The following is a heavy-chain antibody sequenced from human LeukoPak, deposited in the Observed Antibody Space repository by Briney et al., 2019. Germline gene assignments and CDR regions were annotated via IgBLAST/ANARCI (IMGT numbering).Heavy chain of an antibody. V-gene: IGHV3-64D*09. Sequence: PGGALRLSCSASGFPFSSYAMHSVRQAPGKGLEYVSAISESGGSKYYADSVKGRFTISRDNSKNTLYLQMSSLRAEDTAVYFCVRGYSLGPYGMDVWGQGTTVTVSS. J-gene: IGHJ6*02. D-gene: IGHD2-15*01. CDR1: GFPFSSYA. CDR2: ISESGGSK. CDR3: VRGYSLGPYGMDV.